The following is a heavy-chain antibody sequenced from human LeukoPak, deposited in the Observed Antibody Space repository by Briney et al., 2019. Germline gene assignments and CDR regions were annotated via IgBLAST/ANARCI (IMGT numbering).Heavy chain of an antibody. CDR3: ARGGGQYYDFWSGYPTFDY. V-gene: IGHV1-18*01. Sequence: ASVKVSCKASGGTFSSYAISWVRQAPGQGLEWMGWISAYNGNTNYAQKLQGRVTMTTDTSTSTAYMELRSLRSDDTAVYYCARGGGQYYDFWSGYPTFDYWGQGTLVTVSS. CDR2: ISAYNGNT. CDR1: GGTFSSYA. J-gene: IGHJ4*02. D-gene: IGHD3-3*01.